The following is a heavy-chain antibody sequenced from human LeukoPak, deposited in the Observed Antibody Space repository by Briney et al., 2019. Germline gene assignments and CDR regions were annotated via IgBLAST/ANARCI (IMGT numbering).Heavy chain of an antibody. CDR3: AKEQIWASGSFPPFDY. D-gene: IGHD1-26*01. Sequence: PGGSLRLSCAASGFTFSSYAMSWVRQAPGKGLEWVSAISGSGGSTYYADSVKGRFTISRDNSKNTLYLQMNSLRAEDTAVYYCAKEQIWASGSFPPFDYWGQGTLVTVSS. V-gene: IGHV3-23*01. CDR2: ISGSGGST. J-gene: IGHJ4*02. CDR1: GFTFSSYA.